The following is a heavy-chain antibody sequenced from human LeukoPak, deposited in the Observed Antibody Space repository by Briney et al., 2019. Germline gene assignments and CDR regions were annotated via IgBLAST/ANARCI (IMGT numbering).Heavy chain of an antibody. CDR3: ARHNYDFWSGYYIAD. Sequence: SETLFLTCTVSGGSISSSSYYWGWIRQPPGKGLEWIGSIYYSGSTYYNPSLKSRVTISVDTSKNQFSLKLSSVTAADTAVYYCARHNYDFWSGYYIADWGQGTLVTVSS. V-gene: IGHV4-39*01. D-gene: IGHD3-3*01. CDR1: GGSISSSSYY. CDR2: IYYSGST. J-gene: IGHJ4*02.